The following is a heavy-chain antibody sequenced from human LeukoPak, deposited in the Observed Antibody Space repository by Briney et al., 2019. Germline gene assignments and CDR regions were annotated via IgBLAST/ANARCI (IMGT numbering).Heavy chain of an antibody. CDR1: GFTFSSYS. V-gene: IGHV3-21*01. CDR3: AREGCSSSCIDY. CDR2: ISSSSSYI. J-gene: IGHJ4*02. Sequence: PGGSLRLSCAASGFTFSSYSMNWVRQAPGKGLEWVSSISSSSSYIYYADSVKGRFTISRDNAKNSLYLQMNSRRAEDTAVYYCAREGCSSSCIDYWGQGTLVTVSS. D-gene: IGHD6-13*01.